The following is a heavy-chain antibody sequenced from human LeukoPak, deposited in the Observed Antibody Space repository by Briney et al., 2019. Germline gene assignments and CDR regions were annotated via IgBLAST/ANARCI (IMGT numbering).Heavy chain of an antibody. CDR2: INPNSGGT. Sequence: ASVKVSCKASGYTFTGYFMHWVRQAPGQGLEWMGWINPNSGGTNYAQKFQGRVTMTRDTSITTAYMELSRLRSDDTAVHYCARRNGDYYYYYMDVWGKGTTVTVSS. CDR1: GYTFTGYF. V-gene: IGHV1-2*02. J-gene: IGHJ6*03. CDR3: ARRNGDYYYYYMDV. D-gene: IGHD2/OR15-2a*01.